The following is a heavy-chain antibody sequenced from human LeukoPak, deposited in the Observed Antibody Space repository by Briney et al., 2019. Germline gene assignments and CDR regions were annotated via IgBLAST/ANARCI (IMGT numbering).Heavy chain of an antibody. V-gene: IGHV4-34*01. J-gene: IGHJ4*02. CDR3: ALRGRIAAAGTPAFDY. CDR2: INHSGST. Sequence: PSETLSLTCAVYGGSFSGYYWSWIRQPPGKGLEWIGEINHSGSTNYNPSLKSRVTISVDTSKNQFSLKLSSVTAADTAVYYCALRGRIAAAGTPAFDYWGQGTLVTVSS. CDR1: GGSFSGYY. D-gene: IGHD6-13*01.